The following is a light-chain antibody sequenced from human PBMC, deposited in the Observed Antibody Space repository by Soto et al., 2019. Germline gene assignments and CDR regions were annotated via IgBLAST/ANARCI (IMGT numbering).Light chain of an antibody. CDR1: SSDVGGYNY. J-gene: IGLJ7*01. V-gene: IGLV2-11*01. CDR2: DVS. Sequence: QSALTQPRSVSGSPGQSVTISCTGTSSDVGGYNYVSWYQQHPGKAPKVMIYDVSKRPSGVPDRFSGSKSGNTASLTISGLRAEDEADYYCCSYAGSYTVVFGGGTQLTVL. CDR3: CSYAGSYTVV.